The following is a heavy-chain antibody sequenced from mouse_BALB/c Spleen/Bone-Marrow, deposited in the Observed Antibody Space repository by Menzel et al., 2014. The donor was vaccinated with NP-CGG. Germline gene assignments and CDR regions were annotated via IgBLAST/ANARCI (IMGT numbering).Heavy chain of an antibody. CDR3: TRRSLLSDYYSMDY. CDR2: INPSNGGT. Sequence: QVHVKQSGAELVKPGASVKLSCKASGYTFTSYYLYWVKPRPGQGLEWIGEINPSNGGTNFNERFKSKASLTVDKSSSTAYMQLNSLTSEDSAVYYCTRRSLLSDYYSMDYWGQGTSVTVSS. D-gene: IGHD2-10*01. J-gene: IGHJ4*01. CDR1: GYTFTSYY. V-gene: IGHV1S81*02.